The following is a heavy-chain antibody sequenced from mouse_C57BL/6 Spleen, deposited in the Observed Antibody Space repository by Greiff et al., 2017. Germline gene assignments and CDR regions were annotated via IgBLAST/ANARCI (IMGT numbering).Heavy chain of an antibody. CDR1: GFNIKDYY. CDR2: IVSEDGDT. D-gene: IGHD2-2*01. V-gene: IGHV14-1*01. CDR3: TTEYYGYGYPWFAY. Sequence: VQLKQSGAELVRPGASVLLSCTASGFNIKDYYMHWVKQRPAQGLEWIGRIVSEDGDTESAPKFQGKATMTADTSSNTAYLQLSSLTSEDTAVYYCTTEYYGYGYPWFAYWGQGTLVTVSA. J-gene: IGHJ3*01.